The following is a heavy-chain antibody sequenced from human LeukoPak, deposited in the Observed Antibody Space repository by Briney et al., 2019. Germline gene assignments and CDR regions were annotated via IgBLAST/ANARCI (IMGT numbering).Heavy chain of an antibody. J-gene: IGHJ3*02. CDR1: GYTFTRYY. Sequence: ASVKVSCKASGYTFTRYYMHWVRQAPGQGLEWMGTINPSGDSTSYAQKFQGRVTMTEDTSTDTAYMELSSLRSEDTAVYYCAALGGRQPGDIWGQGTMVTVSS. V-gene: IGHV1-46*01. CDR3: AALGGRQPGDI. D-gene: IGHD3-16*01. CDR2: INPSGDST.